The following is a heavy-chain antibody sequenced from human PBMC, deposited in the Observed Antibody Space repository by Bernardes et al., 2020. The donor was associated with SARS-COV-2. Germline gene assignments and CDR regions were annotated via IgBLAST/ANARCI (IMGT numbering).Heavy chain of an antibody. Sequence: SATLSLTCTVSGGSISSSVYYWGWIRQPPGKGLEWIGSIYLSGSTFYKPSLESRITIFVDASKNQFSLKLSSVTAADTAGYYCATTPSMSGIDVWGQGTTVVVSS. V-gene: IGHV4-39*01. CDR3: ATTPSMSGIDV. CDR2: IYLSGST. CDR1: GGSISSSVYY. J-gene: IGHJ6*02.